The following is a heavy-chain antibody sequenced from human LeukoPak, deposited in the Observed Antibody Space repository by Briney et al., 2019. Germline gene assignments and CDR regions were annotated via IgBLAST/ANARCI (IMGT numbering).Heavy chain of an antibody. D-gene: IGHD3-10*01. CDR3: AREADRSGVDP. V-gene: IGHV4-59*11. J-gene: IGHJ5*02. CDR2: IYYSGST. Sequence: SETLSPTCTVSGGSISSHYWSWIRQPPGKGLEWIGYIYYSGSTDYNPSLKSRVTISVDTSKNQFSLKLSSVTAADTAVYYCAREADRSGVDPWGQGTLVTVSS. CDR1: GGSISSHY.